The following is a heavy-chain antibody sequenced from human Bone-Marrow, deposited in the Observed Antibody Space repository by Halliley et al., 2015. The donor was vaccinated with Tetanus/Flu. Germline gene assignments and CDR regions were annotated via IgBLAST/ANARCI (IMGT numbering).Heavy chain of an antibody. Sequence: YIYPSGNAYYNPSLKSRVSLSVDTASNQFSLSLAAVTAADTATYFCARTHGYSLEYNNFDVWGRGILVTVS. CDR3: ARTHGYSLEYNNFDV. D-gene: IGHD2-2*03. J-gene: IGHJ4*01. CDR2: IYPSGNA. V-gene: IGHV4-31*02.